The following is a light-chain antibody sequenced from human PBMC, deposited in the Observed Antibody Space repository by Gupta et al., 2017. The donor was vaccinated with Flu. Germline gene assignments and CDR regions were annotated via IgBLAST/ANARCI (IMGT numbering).Light chain of an antibody. CDR2: DVS. CDR1: QSAYDY. V-gene: IGKV3-11*02. Sequence: LSLLPGQRATLACRACQSAYDYLDWYHHKRGQAPKRLIYDVSNRPSGTTSRFSGSGCGRDCTLTISSLEPEECAVYLCVHRSRGRQIEFTFGRGTRVDIK. J-gene: IGKJ3*01. CDR3: VHRSRGRQIEFT.